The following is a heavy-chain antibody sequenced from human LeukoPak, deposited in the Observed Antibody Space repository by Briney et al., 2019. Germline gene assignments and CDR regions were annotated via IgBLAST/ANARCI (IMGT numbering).Heavy chain of an antibody. CDR2: IQQHGSET. CDR3: ATYSSSNGREFQY. V-gene: IGHV3-7*01. Sequence: GGTLRLSCEGSGFTFSNYWMSWVRQAPGKGLEWVANIQQHGSETYYGDSVKGRFTISRDNAKNSLYLQMNSLRAEDTAVYYCATYSSSNGREFQYWGQGTLVTVSS. D-gene: IGHD2-2*01. CDR1: GFTFSNYW. J-gene: IGHJ1*01.